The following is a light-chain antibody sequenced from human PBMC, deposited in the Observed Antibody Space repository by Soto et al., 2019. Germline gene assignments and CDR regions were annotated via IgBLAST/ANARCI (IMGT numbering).Light chain of an antibody. CDR1: SSDVGGYKF. CDR3: SSYTTSSTLEV. J-gene: IGLJ1*01. V-gene: IGLV2-14*01. CDR2: EVS. Sequence: QSALTQPASVSGSPGQSITISCTGTSSDVGGYKFVSWYQQHPGKVPKLLIYEVSNRPSGVSNRFSGSKSGNTASLTISGLQAEDEADYYCSSYTTSSTLEVFGPGTKVTVL.